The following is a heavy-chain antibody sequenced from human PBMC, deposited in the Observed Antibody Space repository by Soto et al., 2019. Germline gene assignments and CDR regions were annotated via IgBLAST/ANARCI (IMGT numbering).Heavy chain of an antibody. CDR2: ISPDNGNT. V-gene: IGHV1-18*01. CDR3: ARGGGAHYRFGP. D-gene: IGHD1-26*01. J-gene: IGHJ5*02. Sequence: ASVKVSCKASGYTFTSSYLSWVRQAPGRGLEWVGWISPDNGNTNYARKLQGRVTMTADTSTSTVYMELTSLRPDDTAVYYCARGGGAHYRFGPWGQGTLVTVSS. CDR1: GYTFTSSY.